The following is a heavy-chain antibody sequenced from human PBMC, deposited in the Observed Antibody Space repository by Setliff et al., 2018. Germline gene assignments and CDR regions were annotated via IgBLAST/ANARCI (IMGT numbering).Heavy chain of an antibody. CDR3: AREQWLDPPGYYYMDV. CDR2: INHSGST. J-gene: IGHJ6*03. V-gene: IGHV4-34*01. Sequence: PSETLSLTCAVYGGSFSGYYWSWIRQPPGKGLEWIGEINHSGSTNYNPSLKSRFTISMDTSKNQFSLKLNSVTAADMAVYYCAREQWLDPPGYYYMDVWAKGTTVTVSS. D-gene: IGHD6-19*01. CDR1: GGSFSGYY.